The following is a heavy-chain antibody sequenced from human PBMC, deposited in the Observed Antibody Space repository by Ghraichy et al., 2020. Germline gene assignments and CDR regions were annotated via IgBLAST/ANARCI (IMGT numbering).Heavy chain of an antibody. CDR2: ISSSTRYI. Sequence: GGSLRLSCVASGLMFSPNTMNWVRQAPGKGLEWVSSISSSTRYIYYADSVKGRFTISRDNAQNSLYLQMNSLRAEDTAVYYCARDSRYYYFNGMDVWGQGTTVTVSS. J-gene: IGHJ6*01. CDR3: ARDSRYYYFNGMDV. CDR1: GLMFSPNT. V-gene: IGHV3-21*01.